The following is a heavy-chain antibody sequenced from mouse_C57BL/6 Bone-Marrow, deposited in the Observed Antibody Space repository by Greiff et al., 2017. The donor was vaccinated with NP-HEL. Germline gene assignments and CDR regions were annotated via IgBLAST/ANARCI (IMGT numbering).Heavy chain of an antibody. CDR1: GYTFTSYW. CDR3: ASQLRLPYFAY. D-gene: IGHD3-2*02. Sequence: QVQLQQPGAELVMPGASVKLSCKASGYTFTSYWMHWVKQRPGQGLEWIGEIDPSDSSTNYNQKFKGKSTLTVDQSSSTAYMPLSSLTSEDSAVYYCASQLRLPYFAYWGQGTLVTVSA. V-gene: IGHV1-69*01. CDR2: IDPSDSST. J-gene: IGHJ3*01.